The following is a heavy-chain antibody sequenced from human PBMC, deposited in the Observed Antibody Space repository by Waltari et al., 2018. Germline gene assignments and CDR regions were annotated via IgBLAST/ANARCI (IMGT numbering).Heavy chain of an antibody. V-gene: IGHV1-69*01. CDR2: IIPIFGTA. J-gene: IGHJ4*02. Sequence: QVQLVQSGAEVKKPGASVKVSCKASGYTFTSYYMHWVRQAPGQGLEWMGGIIPIFGTANYAQKFQGRVTITTDDSTSTAYMELSSLRSEDTAVYYCARDRRWAVAGPFDYWGQGTLVTVAS. D-gene: IGHD6-19*01. CDR1: GYTFTSYY. CDR3: ARDRRWAVAGPFDY.